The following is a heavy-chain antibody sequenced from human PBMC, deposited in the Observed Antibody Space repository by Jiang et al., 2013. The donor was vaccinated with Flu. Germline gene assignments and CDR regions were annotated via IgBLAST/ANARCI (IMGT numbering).Heavy chain of an antibody. CDR1: GYTFTSYD. Sequence: GAEVKKPGASVKVSCKASGYTFTSYDINWVRQATGQGLEWMGWMNPNSGNTGYAQKFQGRVTMTRNTSISTAYMELSSLRSEDTAVYYCATAGLPDYRVGYYYYYGMDVWGQGTTVTVSS. CDR2: MNPNSGNT. V-gene: IGHV1-8*01. J-gene: IGHJ6*02. D-gene: IGHD4-11*01. CDR3: ATAGLPDYRVGYYYYYGMDV.